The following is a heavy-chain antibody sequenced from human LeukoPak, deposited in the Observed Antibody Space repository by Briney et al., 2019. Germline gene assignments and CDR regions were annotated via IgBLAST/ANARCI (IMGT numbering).Heavy chain of an antibody. CDR2: INPNSGGT. CDR3: ARSLEWLLFYWFAP. Sequence: GASAKVSCKASGYTFTGYYMHWVRQAPGQGLEWMGRINPNSGGTNYAQKFQGRVTMTRDTSISTAYMELSRLRSDDTAVYYCARSLEWLLFYWFAPWGQGTLVTVSS. CDR1: GYTFTGYY. V-gene: IGHV1-2*06. D-gene: IGHD3-3*01. J-gene: IGHJ5*02.